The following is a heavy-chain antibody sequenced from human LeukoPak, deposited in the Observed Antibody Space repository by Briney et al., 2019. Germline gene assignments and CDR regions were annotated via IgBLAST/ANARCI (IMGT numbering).Heavy chain of an antibody. CDR1: GYSISSGYY. CDR2: IYHSGST. J-gene: IGHJ6*03. V-gene: IGHV4-38-2*02. Sequence: SETPSLTCTVSGYSISSGYYWGWIRQPPGKGLEWIGSIYHSGSTYYNPSLKSRVTISVDTSKNQFSLKLSSVTAADTAVYYCARVDREYGSGSYYNHYYYYYMDVWGKGTTVTVSS. D-gene: IGHD3-10*01. CDR3: ARVDREYGSGSYYNHYYYYYMDV.